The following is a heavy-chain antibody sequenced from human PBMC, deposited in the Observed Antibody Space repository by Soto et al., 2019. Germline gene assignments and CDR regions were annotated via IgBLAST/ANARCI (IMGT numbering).Heavy chain of an antibody. J-gene: IGHJ4*02. V-gene: IGHV4-39*01. Sequence: HLQLQESGPGLVKPSETLSLTCTVSGGSISSSSYYWGWIRQPPGKGLEWIGSIYYSGSTYYNPSLKSRVTISVDTSKNQFSLKLSSVTAADTAVYYCVLTHPRHFDYWGQGTLVTVSS. CDR2: IYYSGST. CDR1: GGSISSSSYY. CDR3: VLTHPRHFDY.